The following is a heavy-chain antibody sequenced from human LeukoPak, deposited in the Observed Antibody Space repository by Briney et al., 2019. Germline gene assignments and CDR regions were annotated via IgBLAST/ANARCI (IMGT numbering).Heavy chain of an antibody. V-gene: IGHV4-34*01. D-gene: IGHD6-13*01. CDR3: AREATRFGYSSSCCSPIDY. CDR1: SGSFSGYY. J-gene: IGHJ4*02. Sequence: PSETLSLTCAVYSGSFSGYYWSWIRQPPGKGLEWIGEINHSGSTNYNPSLKSRVTISVDTSKNQFSLKLSSVTAADTAVYYCAREATRFGYSSSCCSPIDYWGQGTLVTVSS. CDR2: INHSGST.